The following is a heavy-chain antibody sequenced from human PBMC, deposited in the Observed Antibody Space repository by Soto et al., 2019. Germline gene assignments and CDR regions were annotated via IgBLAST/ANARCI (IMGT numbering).Heavy chain of an antibody. V-gene: IGHV3-53*02. CDR3: ARGLNVYDPSGYYYY. CDR2: IYSGGST. Sequence: EVQLVETGGGLIQPGGSLRLSCAASGCTVSSNYMSWVRQAPGKGLEWVSIIYSGGSTHYAPSVKGRFTISRDNSKNPPYLQMNSPSPEDTALYYCARGLNVYDPSGYYYYWGQGTLVTVSP. CDR1: GCTVSSNY. D-gene: IGHD3-22*01. J-gene: IGHJ4*02.